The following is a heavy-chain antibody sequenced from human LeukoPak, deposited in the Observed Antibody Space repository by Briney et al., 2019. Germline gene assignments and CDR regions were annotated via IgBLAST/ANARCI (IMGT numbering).Heavy chain of an antibody. CDR3: ARVGSVAGSDYLDY. CDR2: SRNKANSYTT. V-gene: IGHV3-72*01. D-gene: IGHD6-19*01. Sequence: PGGSVTLSCAASGFTFSDHFLEWVRQAPGKGLEWVGRSRNKANSYTTEYGASVKGRFTISRDDSKSTLYLQMNSLKPEDTAVYYCARVGSVAGSDYLDYWGQGTLVTVSS. J-gene: IGHJ4*02. CDR1: GFTFSDHF.